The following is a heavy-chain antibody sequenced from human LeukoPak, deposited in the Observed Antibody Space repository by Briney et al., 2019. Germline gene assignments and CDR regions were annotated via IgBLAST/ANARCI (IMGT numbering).Heavy chain of an antibody. J-gene: IGHJ4*02. CDR3: ARVPRTALVY. V-gene: IGHV3-7*03. Sequence: GGSLRLSCVASGFPFSSYWMTWVRQAPGKGLEWVANIKQDGSKKSYVDSVKGRFTISRDNAKTSLYLQMNSLRAEDTAMYYCARVPRTALVYWGQGSLVTVSS. CDR1: GFPFSSYW. CDR2: IKQDGSKK.